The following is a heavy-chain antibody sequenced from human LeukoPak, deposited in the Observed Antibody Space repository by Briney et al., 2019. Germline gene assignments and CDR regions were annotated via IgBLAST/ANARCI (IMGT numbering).Heavy chain of an antibody. D-gene: IGHD4-17*01. CDR2: IYYSGST. CDR3: ARLSTVITLHAFDF. J-gene: IGHJ3*01. Sequence: PSETLSLTCTVSGGSISSSSYYWGWIRQPPGKGLEWIGSIYYSGSTYYNPSLKSRVTISVDTSKNQFSLKLSSVTAADTAVYYCARLSTVITLHAFDFWGQGTMVTVSS. V-gene: IGHV4-39*01. CDR1: GGSISSSSYY.